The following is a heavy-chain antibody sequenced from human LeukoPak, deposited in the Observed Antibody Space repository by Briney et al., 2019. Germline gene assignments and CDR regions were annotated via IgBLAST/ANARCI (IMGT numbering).Heavy chain of an antibody. V-gene: IGHV1-18*01. CDR1: GGTFSSYA. CDR3: ARDNDFDY. CDR2: ISSNNGNT. J-gene: IGHJ4*02. D-gene: IGHD2-8*01. Sequence: ASVKVSCKASGGTFSSYAISWVRQAPGQGLEWMGWISSNNGNTNYAQKLQGRVTMTTDTSTTTAYMELRSLRSDDTAFYYCARDNDFDYWGQGTLVTVSS.